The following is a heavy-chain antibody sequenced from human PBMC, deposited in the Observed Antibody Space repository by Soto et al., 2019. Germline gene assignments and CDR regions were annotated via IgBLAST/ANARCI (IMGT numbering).Heavy chain of an antibody. CDR2: IYYSGST. D-gene: IGHD3-9*01. V-gene: IGHV4-39*01. CDR3: ATRTLLRYFDWLQDYYYYGMDV. Sequence: SETLSLTCTVSGGSISSSSYYWGWIRQPPGKGLEWIGSIYYSGSTYYNPSLKSRVTISVDTSKNQFSLKLSSVTAADTAVYYCATRTLLRYFDWLQDYYYYGMDVWGQGTTVTVSS. J-gene: IGHJ6*02. CDR1: GGSISSSSYY.